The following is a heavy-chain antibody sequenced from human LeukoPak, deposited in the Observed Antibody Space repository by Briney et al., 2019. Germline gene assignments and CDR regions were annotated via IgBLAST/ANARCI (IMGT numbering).Heavy chain of an antibody. Sequence: GGSLRLSCAASGFTFSSYGMHWVRQAPGKGLEWVAVIWYDGSNKYYADSVKGRFTISRDNSKNTLYLQVNSLRAEDTAVYYCARAGQLAYYFDYWGQGTLVTVSS. CDR1: GFTFSSYG. V-gene: IGHV3-33*01. CDR3: ARAGQLAYYFDY. D-gene: IGHD6-6*01. CDR2: IWYDGSNK. J-gene: IGHJ4*02.